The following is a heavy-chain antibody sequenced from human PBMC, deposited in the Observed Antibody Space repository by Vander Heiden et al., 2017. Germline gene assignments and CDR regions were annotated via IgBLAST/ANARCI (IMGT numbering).Heavy chain of an antibody. D-gene: IGHD6-13*01. CDR1: GFTFSSYA. CDR3: AKGPGSSWSYRPRFDY. J-gene: IGHJ4*02. CDR2: ISGSGGST. V-gene: IGHV3-23*01. Sequence: EVQLLESGGGLVQPGGCLRLSCAASGFTFSSYAMSWVRQAPGKGLEWVSAISGSGGSTYYADSVKGRFTNSRDNSKNTLYLQMNSLRAEDTAVYYCAKGPGSSWSYRPRFDYWGQGTLVTVSS.